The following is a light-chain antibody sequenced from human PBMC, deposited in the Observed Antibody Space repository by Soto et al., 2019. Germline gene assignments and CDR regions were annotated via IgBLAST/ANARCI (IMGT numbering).Light chain of an antibody. Sequence: QSVLTQPASVSGSPGQSITISCTGTSSDVGSYNLVSWYQQHPGKAPKLMIYEDIKRPSGVSNRFSGSKSGNTASLTISGLQTEDEAEYHCCSYAWRSTWVFGGGTKLTVL. J-gene: IGLJ3*02. V-gene: IGLV2-23*01. CDR1: SSDVGSYNL. CDR3: CSYAWRSTWV. CDR2: EDI.